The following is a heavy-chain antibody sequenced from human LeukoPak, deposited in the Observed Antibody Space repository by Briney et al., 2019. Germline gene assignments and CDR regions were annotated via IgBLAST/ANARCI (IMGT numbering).Heavy chain of an antibody. CDR2: ISGSGGST. CDR3: AKPGHGMVVAAHFDY. Sequence: GGSLRLSCAASGFTFSSYAMSWVRQAPGKGLEWVSAISGSGGSTYYADSVKGRFTISRDNSKNTLYLQMNSLRAGDTAVYYCAKPGHGMVVAAHFDYWGQGTLVTVSS. J-gene: IGHJ4*02. V-gene: IGHV3-23*01. D-gene: IGHD2-15*01. CDR1: GFTFSSYA.